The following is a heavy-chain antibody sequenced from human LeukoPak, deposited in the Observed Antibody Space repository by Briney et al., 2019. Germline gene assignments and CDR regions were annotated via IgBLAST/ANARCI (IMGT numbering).Heavy chain of an antibody. CDR2: IIPILGIA. Sequence: GASVKVSCKASGGTFSSYAISWVRQAPGQGLEWMGRIIPILGIANYAQKFQGRVTITADKSTSTAYMELSSLRSEDTAVYYCASIGLPMVRGVSDYYYYGMDVWGQGTTVTVSS. CDR3: ASIGLPMVRGVSDYYYYGMDV. CDR1: GGTFSSYA. D-gene: IGHD3-10*01. V-gene: IGHV1-69*04. J-gene: IGHJ6*02.